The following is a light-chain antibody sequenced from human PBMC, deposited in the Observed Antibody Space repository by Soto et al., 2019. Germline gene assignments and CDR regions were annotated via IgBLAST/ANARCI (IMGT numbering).Light chain of an antibody. CDR2: GEF. J-gene: IGKJ4*01. CDR1: QSVSSN. Sequence: EIVMTQSPATLSVSPGERATLSCRASQSVSSNLAWYQQKPGQGPRLLIYGEFTRATCITARFSGSGSGTEFTLTISSLQSEDFAVYYCQQFNNWPLTLGGGTKVEIK. CDR3: QQFNNWPLT. V-gene: IGKV3-15*01.